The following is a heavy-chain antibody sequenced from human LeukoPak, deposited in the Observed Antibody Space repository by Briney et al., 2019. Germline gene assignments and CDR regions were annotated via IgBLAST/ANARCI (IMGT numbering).Heavy chain of an antibody. J-gene: IGHJ4*02. CDR2: INQDGSEK. CDR3: ARSRIVGATTPFDY. V-gene: IGHV3-7*05. Sequence: GGSLRLSCAASGFTFSSYSMNWVRQAPGKGLEWVANINQDGSEKYFVDSVKGRFTISRDNAQNSLYLQMNSLRAEDTAVYYCARSRIVGATTPFDYWGQGTLVTVSS. D-gene: IGHD1-26*01. CDR1: GFTFSSYS.